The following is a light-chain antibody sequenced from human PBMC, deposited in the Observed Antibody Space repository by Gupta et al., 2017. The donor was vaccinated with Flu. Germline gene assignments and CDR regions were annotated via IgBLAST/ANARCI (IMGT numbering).Light chain of an antibody. Sequence: GDRVTITCRASQSISTWLAWYQQKSGKAPKLLIYTASALKSGVPSRFSGSGSGTEFTLTISSLQPDDFATYYCQQYITYPWTFGQGTRVEIK. J-gene: IGKJ1*01. CDR2: TAS. V-gene: IGKV1-5*03. CDR3: QQYITYPWT. CDR1: QSISTW.